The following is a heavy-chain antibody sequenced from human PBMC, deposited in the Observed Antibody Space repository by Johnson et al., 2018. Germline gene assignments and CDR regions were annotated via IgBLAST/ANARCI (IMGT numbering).Heavy chain of an antibody. V-gene: IGHV3-33*06. CDR3: AKDLGGYNKWEHFQD. D-gene: IGHD5-24*01. CDR1: GFTFSSYG. J-gene: IGHJ1*01. CDR2: LWYDGSKK. Sequence: VQLVESGGGVVQPGRSLRLSCAASGFTFSSYGMHCVRQAPGKGLEWVAVLWYDGSKKSYEDSVKGRFTISRDNPKNTLYLQMNRLRAEASAIYSSAKDLGGYNKWEHFQDWGQGTLVTVSS.